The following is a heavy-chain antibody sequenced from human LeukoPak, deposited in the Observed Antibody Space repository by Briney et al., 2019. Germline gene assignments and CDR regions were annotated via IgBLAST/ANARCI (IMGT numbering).Heavy chain of an antibody. CDR2: ISSSSSYI. D-gene: IGHD6-25*01. CDR1: GFTFSSYS. Sequence: PGGSLRLSCAASGFTFSSYSMNWVRQAPGKGLEWVSSISSSSSYIYYADSVKGRFTISRDNAKNSLYLQMNCLRAEDTAVYYCARADSSGRGAFDIWGQGTMVTASS. CDR3: ARADSSGRGAFDI. J-gene: IGHJ3*02. V-gene: IGHV3-21*01.